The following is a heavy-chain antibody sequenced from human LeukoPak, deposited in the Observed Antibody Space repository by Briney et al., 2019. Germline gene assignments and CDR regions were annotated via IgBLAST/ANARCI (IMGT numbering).Heavy chain of an antibody. V-gene: IGHV3-23*01. J-gene: IGHJ4*02. D-gene: IGHD2-2*01. CDR3: ARDICSSTSCYQGRFDY. CDR1: GFTFSTYA. CDR2: IRGSGAVT. Sequence: GGSLRLSCAASGFTFSTYAMTWVRQAPGKGLEWVSGIRGSGAVTYYADSVKGRFTISRDNSENTLYLQLNSLRVEDTAFYYCARDICSSTSCYQGRFDYWGQGTLVTVSS.